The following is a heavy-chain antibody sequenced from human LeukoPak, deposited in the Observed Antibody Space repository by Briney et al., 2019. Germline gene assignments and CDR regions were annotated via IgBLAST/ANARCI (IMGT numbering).Heavy chain of an antibody. V-gene: IGHV4-59*01. CDR2: LSHSGSS. J-gene: IGHJ3*02. D-gene: IGHD2-2*01. Sequence: PSETLSLTCNVSGGSINNYYWSWIRRPPGRGLEWIAYLSHSGSSDSNPSLTSRVTTLVDTSKNQFSLKLTSVTAADTAVYYCARARYANAWYAFDIWGHGTMVTVSS. CDR1: GGSINNYY. CDR3: ARARYANAWYAFDI.